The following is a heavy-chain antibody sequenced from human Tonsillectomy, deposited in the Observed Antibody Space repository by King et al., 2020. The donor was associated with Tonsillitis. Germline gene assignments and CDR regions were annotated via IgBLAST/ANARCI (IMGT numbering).Heavy chain of an antibody. Sequence: EVQLVESGGGLVQPGGSLRLSCAASGFTFSNYWMSWVRQAPGEGLEWVANIKQDGSEKYYVDSVKGRFTISRDNAKNSLYLQMNSLRAEDTAVYYCARDLYCCVATAGTNCDYWGQGTLVTVSS. J-gene: IGHJ4*02. CDR3: ARDLYCCVATAGTNCDY. CDR2: IKQDGSEK. V-gene: IGHV3-7*01. CDR1: GFTFSNYW. D-gene: IGHD6-13*01.